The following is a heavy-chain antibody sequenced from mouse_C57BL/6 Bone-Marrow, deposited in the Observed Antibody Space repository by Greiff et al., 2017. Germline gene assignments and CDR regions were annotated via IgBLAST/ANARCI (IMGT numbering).Heavy chain of an antibody. CDR3: GSPFGY. CDR1: GFNIKDYY. Sequence: VQLQQSGAELVKPGASVKLSCTASGFNIKDYYMHWVKQRTGQGLEWIGRIYPEDGDTNYTPKFQGKATITADASSITAYVQLRSLTSEDTAVYYCGSPFGYWGQGTLVTVSA. CDR2: IYPEDGDT. V-gene: IGHV14-2*01. J-gene: IGHJ3*01.